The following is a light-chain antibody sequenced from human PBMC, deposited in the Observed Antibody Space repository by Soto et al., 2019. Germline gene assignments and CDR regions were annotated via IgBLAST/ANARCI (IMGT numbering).Light chain of an antibody. J-gene: IGLJ1*01. CDR2: AVT. CDR1: SSDVGGYNY. V-gene: IGLV2-11*01. Sequence: QSVLTQPRSVSGSPGQSVTISCTGTSSDVGGYNYVSWYQQYPGKAPKVMIYAVTKRPSGVPDRISGSKSGNTASLTISALQAEDEADYYCCSYAGSYTHYVFGTGTKVTVL. CDR3: CSYAGSYTHYV.